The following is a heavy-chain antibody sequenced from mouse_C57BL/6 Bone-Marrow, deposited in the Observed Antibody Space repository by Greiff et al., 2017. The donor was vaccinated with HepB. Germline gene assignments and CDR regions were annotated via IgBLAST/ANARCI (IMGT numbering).Heavy chain of an antibody. CDR2: ILPGSGST. V-gene: IGHV1-9*01. Sequence: QVQLQQSGAELMKPGASVKLSCKATGYTFTGYWIECVKQRPGHGLEWIGEILPGSGSTNYNEKFKGKATITADTSSNTAYMQLSSLTTEDSAIYDRASLGEVFFVSAHWGQGTTVTVSA. CDR3: ASLGEVFFVSAH. J-gene: IGHJ2*01. CDR1: GYTFTGYW. D-gene: IGHD4-1*01.